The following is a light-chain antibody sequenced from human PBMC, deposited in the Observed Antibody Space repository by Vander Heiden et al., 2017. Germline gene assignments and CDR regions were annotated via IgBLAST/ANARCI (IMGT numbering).Light chain of an antibody. CDR2: GAA. V-gene: IGKV3-15*01. CDR3: QQDNNWPPIT. J-gene: IGKJ5*01. CDR1: PSVSSN. Sequence: EIVMTQSPATLSVSPGERATLSCRASPSVSSNLAWYQQKPGQAPRLLIYGAATRATGIPARFSGSGSGTDFTLTSSSRQSEEFAVYYCQQDNNWPPITFGQGTRLEIK.